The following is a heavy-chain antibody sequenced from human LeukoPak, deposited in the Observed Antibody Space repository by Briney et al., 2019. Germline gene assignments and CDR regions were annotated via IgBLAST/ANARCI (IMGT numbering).Heavy chain of an antibody. V-gene: IGHV1-18*01. Sequence: ASVKVSCKASGYTFTSFGISWVRQAPGQGLEWMGWISAYNGNTNYAQKLQGRVTMTTDTSTSTAYMELRSLRSDDTAVYYCARGYYDSSGYSWFDPWGQGTLVTVSS. D-gene: IGHD3-22*01. CDR1: GYTFTSFG. CDR3: ARGYYDSSGYSWFDP. J-gene: IGHJ5*02. CDR2: ISAYNGNT.